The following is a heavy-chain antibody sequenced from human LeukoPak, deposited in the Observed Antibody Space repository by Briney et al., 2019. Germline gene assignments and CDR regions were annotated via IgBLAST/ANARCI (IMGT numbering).Heavy chain of an antibody. D-gene: IGHD5-12*01. J-gene: IGHJ4*02. Sequence: GGSLRLSCAASGFTFSWYWMSWVGQAPGKWLEWVANIKQDGSEKYYVDCVKGRFTISKDNAKNSLYLQMNSLRAEDTAVYYCARVRYSGYSFDYWGQGTLVTVSS. CDR3: ARVRYSGYSFDY. CDR1: GFTFSWYW. CDR2: IKQDGSEK. V-gene: IGHV3-7*01.